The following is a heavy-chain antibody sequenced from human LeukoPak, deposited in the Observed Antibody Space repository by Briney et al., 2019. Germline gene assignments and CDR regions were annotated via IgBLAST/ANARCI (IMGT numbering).Heavy chain of an antibody. CDR2: INHSGST. Sequence: PSETLSLTCAVYGGSFSGYYWSWIRQPPGKGLEWIGEINHSGSTNYNPSLKSRVTISVDRSKNQFSLKLSSVTAADTAVYYCARAGGSGSPFDYWGQGTLVTVSS. J-gene: IGHJ4*02. CDR3: ARAGGSGSPFDY. CDR1: GGSFSGYY. V-gene: IGHV4-34*01. D-gene: IGHD3-10*01.